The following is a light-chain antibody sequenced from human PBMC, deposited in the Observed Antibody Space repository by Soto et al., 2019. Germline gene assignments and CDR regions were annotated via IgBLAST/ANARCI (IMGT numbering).Light chain of an antibody. V-gene: IGKV1-39*01. CDR3: QPSYSTPFT. CDR1: QSISNY. Sequence: DIQMTQSPSSLSASVGDSVTITCRASQSISNYLNWYQQKPGKAPKLLVYAASSLQSGVPSRFSGRGTGTDFNLTISRLQPEDFATYYCQPSYSTPFTFRPGTKVDIK. CDR2: AAS. J-gene: IGKJ3*01.